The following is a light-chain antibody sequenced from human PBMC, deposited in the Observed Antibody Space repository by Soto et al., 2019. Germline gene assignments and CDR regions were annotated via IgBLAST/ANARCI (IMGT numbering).Light chain of an antibody. CDR3: QQTSAFPRT. Sequence: DIQMTPSPSSVSASVVDRLTLTCLASRDISNSLAWYQQTPGKAPKLLLRGASSLHRGVPSRFSGGGAGTEFTLTISSLQPEDFATYYCQQTSAFPRTFGQGTKVDIK. J-gene: IGKJ1*01. V-gene: IGKV1-12*01. CDR1: RDISNS. CDR2: GAS.